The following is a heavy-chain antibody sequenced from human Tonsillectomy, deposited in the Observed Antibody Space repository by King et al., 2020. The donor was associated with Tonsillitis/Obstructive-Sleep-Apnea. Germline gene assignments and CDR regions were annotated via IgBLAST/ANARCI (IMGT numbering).Heavy chain of an antibody. J-gene: IGHJ4*02. D-gene: IGHD4-17*01. CDR3: TTDDYGDYVPSYFDY. Sequence: VQLVESGGGLVKPGGSLRLSCAASGFTFSNAWMRWVRQAPGKGLEWVGRLKSKTDGGTKDYAAPVKGRFTISRDDSKNTLHLQMNSLKTEDTAVYYCTTDDYGDYVPSYFDYWGQGTLVTVSS. CDR2: LKSKTDGGTK. CDR1: GFTFSNAW. V-gene: IGHV3-15*01.